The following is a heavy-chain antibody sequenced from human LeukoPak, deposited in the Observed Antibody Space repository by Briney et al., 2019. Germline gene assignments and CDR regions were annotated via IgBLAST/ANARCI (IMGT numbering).Heavy chain of an antibody. CDR3: ARGGLLMNWFDP. V-gene: IGHV1-69*13. Sequence: ASVKVSCKASGGTFSSYAISWVRQAPGQGLEWMGGIIPIFGTANYAQKFQGRVTITADESTSTAYMELSSLRSEDTAVYYCARGGLLMNWFDPWGQGTPVTVSS. CDR2: IIPIFGTA. CDR1: GGTFSSYA. D-gene: IGHD3-16*01. J-gene: IGHJ5*02.